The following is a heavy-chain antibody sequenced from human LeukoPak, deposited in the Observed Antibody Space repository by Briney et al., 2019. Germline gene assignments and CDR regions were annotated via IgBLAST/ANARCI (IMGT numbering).Heavy chain of an antibody. CDR3: ARGFRTGDMTTFAH. CDR2: IYSNNGGT. Sequence: GASVTVSCMASGYTFTDYYIHWVRQAPGQGREGMGWIYSNNGGTDYAQKFQGRVTMTRDTSISTAYMEVSRVRSDDTAVYYCARGFRTGDMTTFAHWGQGTLVTVSS. V-gene: IGHV1-2*02. CDR1: GYTFTDYY. J-gene: IGHJ4*02. D-gene: IGHD2-15*01.